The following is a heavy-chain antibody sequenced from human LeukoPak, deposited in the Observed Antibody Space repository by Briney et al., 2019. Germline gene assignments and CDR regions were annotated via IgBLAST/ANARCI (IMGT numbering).Heavy chain of an antibody. J-gene: IGHJ5*02. CDR1: GYTFSTYD. V-gene: IGHV1-8*03. D-gene: IGHD6-13*01. CDR3: ARGQYSSSWYPFDT. CDR2: MNPNSGNT. Sequence: ASVKVSCKTSGYTFSTYDINWVRQASGQGLEWMGWMNPNSGNTHYAQKFQGRVTITRNTSISTAYMELSSLRSEDTAVYFCARGQYSSSWYPFDTWGKGTLVTVSS.